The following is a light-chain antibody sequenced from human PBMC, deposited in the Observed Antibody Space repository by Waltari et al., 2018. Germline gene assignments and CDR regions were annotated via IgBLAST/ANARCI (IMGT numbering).Light chain of an antibody. CDR3: QVWDSSSDHWV. CDR1: NLGRRY. V-gene: IGLV3-21*02. Sequence: SYELTQPPSVSVSPGQMARITCGGDNLGRRYVHCYQQKPAQAPVLVIYDDSERPSGIPERFSGSKSGNTATLTISGVEAGDEADYYCQVWDSSSDHWVFGGGTRLTVL. CDR2: DDS. J-gene: IGLJ2*01.